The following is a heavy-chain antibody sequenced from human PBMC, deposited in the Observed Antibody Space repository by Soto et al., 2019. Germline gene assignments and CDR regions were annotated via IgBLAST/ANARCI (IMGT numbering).Heavy chain of an antibody. Sequence: VQLVESGGGVVQPGRSLRLSCSASGFSFTTHGMHWVRQAPGKGLEWVACIWFDESNKFYADSVKDRFTISRDSSKNMLYLQMNSVRAEDTAVYYCARFSETFAFDYWGQGTLVTVSS. V-gene: IGHV3-33*01. CDR1: GFSFTTHG. CDR2: IWFDESNK. CDR3: ARFSETFAFDY. J-gene: IGHJ4*02.